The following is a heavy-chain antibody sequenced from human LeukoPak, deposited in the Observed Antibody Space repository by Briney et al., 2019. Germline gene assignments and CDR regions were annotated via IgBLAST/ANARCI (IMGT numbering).Heavy chain of an antibody. CDR3: VWISPPAG. D-gene: IGHD3-3*01. Sequence: PGGSLRLSCAASGFTFSSYWMHWVRQAPGKGLVLVSRINSGGSTTNYADSVKGRFTISRDNAKNPLYLQTNSLRAEDTAVYYCVWISPPAGWGQGTLVTVSS. CDR1: GFTFSSYW. CDR2: INSGGSTT. J-gene: IGHJ4*02. V-gene: IGHV3-74*01.